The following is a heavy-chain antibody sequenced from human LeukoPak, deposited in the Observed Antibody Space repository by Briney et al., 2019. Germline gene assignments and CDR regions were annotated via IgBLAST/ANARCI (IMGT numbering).Heavy chain of an antibody. CDR3: ARGGFWSGYTRYYYYYYMDV. CDR1: GYTFTTYY. Sequence: GASVKVSCKASGYTFTTYYMHWVRQAPGQGLEWMGWMNPNSGNTGYAQKFQGRVTITRNTSISTAYMELSSLRSEDTAVYYCARGGFWSGYTRYYYYYYMDVWGKGTTVTVSS. V-gene: IGHV1-8*03. D-gene: IGHD3-3*01. CDR2: MNPNSGNT. J-gene: IGHJ6*03.